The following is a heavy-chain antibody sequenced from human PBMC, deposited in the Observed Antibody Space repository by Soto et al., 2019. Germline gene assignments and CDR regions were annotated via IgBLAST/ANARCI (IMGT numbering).Heavy chain of an antibody. D-gene: IGHD3-10*01. CDR2: IYHTGRS. CDR3: ARGGTHYYGSGSYYGYGMDV. J-gene: IGHJ6*02. CDR1: GGSLSGFP. V-gene: IGHV4-59*01. Sequence: PSETLSLTCSVSGGSLSGFPWIWIRQPPGKGLEWVGYIYHTGRSNYNPSLKSRLTISLDMSRNQFSLQLTSVTAADTALYYCARGGTHYYGSGSYYGYGMDVWGQGTTVTVSS.